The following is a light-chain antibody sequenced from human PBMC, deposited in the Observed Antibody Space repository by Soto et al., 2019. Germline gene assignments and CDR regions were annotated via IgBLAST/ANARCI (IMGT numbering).Light chain of an antibody. CDR1: RSDIGDSNF. J-gene: IGLJ1*01. CDR3: ASFRSGTILV. Sequence: QSALTQPASVSGSPGQSVTISCTGPRSDIGDSNFISWYQHSPGKAPRLLIYEVNNRPSGVSKRFSGSKAGNTASLTISGLLDVDEADYFCASFRSGTILVFGSGTKVTVL. CDR2: EVN. V-gene: IGLV2-14*01.